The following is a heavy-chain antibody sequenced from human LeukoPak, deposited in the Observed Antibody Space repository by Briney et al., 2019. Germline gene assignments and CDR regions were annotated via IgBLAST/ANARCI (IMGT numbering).Heavy chain of an antibody. CDR3: AREGLERYFDWSMPYNWFDP. CDR1: GGSFSGYY. Sequence: SETLSLTCAVYGGSFSGYYWSWIRQPPGKGLEWIGEINHSGSTNYNPSLKSRVTISVDTPKNQFSLKLSSVTAADTAVYYCAREGLERYFDWSMPYNWFDPWGQGTLVTVSS. V-gene: IGHV4-34*01. D-gene: IGHD3-9*01. CDR2: INHSGST. J-gene: IGHJ5*02.